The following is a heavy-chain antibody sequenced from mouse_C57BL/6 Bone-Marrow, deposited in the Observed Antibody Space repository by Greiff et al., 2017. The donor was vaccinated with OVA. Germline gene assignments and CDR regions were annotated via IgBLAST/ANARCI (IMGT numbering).Heavy chain of an antibody. CDR2: SRNKANDYTT. CDR3: ARDGENAMDY. CDR1: GFTFSDFY. Sequence: EVQLVESGGGLVQSGRSLRLSCATSGFTFSDFYMEWVRQAPGKGLEWIAASRNKANDYTTEYSASVKGRFIVSRDTSQSILYLQMNALRAEDTAIYYCARDGENAMDYWGQGTSVTVSS. J-gene: IGHJ4*01. V-gene: IGHV7-1*01.